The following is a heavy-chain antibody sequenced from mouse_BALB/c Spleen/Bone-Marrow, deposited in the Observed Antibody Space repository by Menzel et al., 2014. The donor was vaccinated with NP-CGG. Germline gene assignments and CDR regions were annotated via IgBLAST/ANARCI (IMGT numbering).Heavy chain of an antibody. Sequence: QVQLQQSRAELVKPGASVKSSCKASGYTFTSYYMYWVKQRPGQGLEWIGEINPSNGGTNFNEKFKSKATLTVDKSSNTAYVQLSSLTSEDSAVYHCTRSNYGYWFFDVWGAGTTVTVSS. CDR2: INPSNGGT. CDR3: TRSNYGYWFFDV. D-gene: IGHD1-1*01. CDR1: GYTFTSYY. V-gene: IGHV1S81*02. J-gene: IGHJ1*01.